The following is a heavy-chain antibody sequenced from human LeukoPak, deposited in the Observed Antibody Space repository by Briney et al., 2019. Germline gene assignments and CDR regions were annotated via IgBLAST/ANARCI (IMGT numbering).Heavy chain of an antibody. D-gene: IGHD3-10*01. CDR1: GYTFASYD. CDR3: ARGLFAWFGKTRGWFDP. J-gene: IGHJ5*02. Sequence: ASVKVSCKGSGYTFASYDINWVRQATGQGLEWMGWMNPNSGNTGYAQKFQGRVTMTRNTSISTAYMELSSLRSEDTAVYYCARGLFAWFGKTRGWFDPWGQGTLVTVSS. V-gene: IGHV1-8*01. CDR2: MNPNSGNT.